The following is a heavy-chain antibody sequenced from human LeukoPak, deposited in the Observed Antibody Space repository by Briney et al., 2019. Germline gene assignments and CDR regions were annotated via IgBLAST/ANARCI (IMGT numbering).Heavy chain of an antibody. CDR1: GYTFTGYY. D-gene: IGHD6-13*01. CDR3: ARRSSSLNWFDP. CDR2: INPNSGGT. J-gene: IGHJ5*02. Sequence: ASVKVSCKASGYTFTGYYIHWVRQAPGRGLEWMGWINPNSGGTNYAQKFQGRVTMTRDTSISTAYMELRSLRSDDTAVYYCARRSSSLNWFDPWGQGTLVTVSS. V-gene: IGHV1-2*02.